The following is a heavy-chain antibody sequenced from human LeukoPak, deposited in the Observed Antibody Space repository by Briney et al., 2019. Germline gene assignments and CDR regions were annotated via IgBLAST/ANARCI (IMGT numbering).Heavy chain of an antibody. J-gene: IGHJ3*02. D-gene: IGHD1-26*01. CDR2: ISSDGSET. Sequence: PGGSLRLSCVASGFTFSSNGMHWVRQGPGKGLVWVSRISSDGSETRHADSVKGRFTISRDNAKNTLYLQMNSLRAEDTAVYYCARAGEGLLAYSFDIWGQGTMVTVSS. CDR1: GFTFSSNG. V-gene: IGHV3-74*01. CDR3: ARAGEGLLAYSFDI.